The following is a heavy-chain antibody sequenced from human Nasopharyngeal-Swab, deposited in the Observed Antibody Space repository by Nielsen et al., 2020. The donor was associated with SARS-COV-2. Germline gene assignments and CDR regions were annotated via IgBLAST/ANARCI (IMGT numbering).Heavy chain of an antibody. V-gene: IGHV1-18*01. CDR1: AYTFSDYA. J-gene: IGHJ3*01. Sequence: ASSQASCNASAYTFSDYAISWVRQAPGQGLEWMGWLSAYNGNTNYAQRVQGRVTITTDTSTSTAYMEQRSLRSDDTAVYCCVRERSGGYHDAFDVWGQGTMVTVSS. CDR3: VRERSGGYHDAFDV. CDR2: LSAYNGNT. D-gene: IGHD2-15*01.